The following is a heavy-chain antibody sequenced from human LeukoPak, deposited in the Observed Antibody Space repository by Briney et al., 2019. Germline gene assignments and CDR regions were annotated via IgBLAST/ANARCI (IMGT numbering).Heavy chain of an antibody. V-gene: IGHV4-4*07. CDR1: GSSISYYY. Sequence: PSETLSLTCSVSGSSISYYYWSWIRQPAGKGLEYIGLIYTSGNTNYNPSLKSRVTISVDTSKNQFSLKLSSVTAADTAVYYCARELHPDYYDSSGYYLDLWGRGTLVTVSS. CDR3: ARELHPDYYDSSGYYLDL. J-gene: IGHJ2*01. D-gene: IGHD3-22*01. CDR2: IYTSGNT.